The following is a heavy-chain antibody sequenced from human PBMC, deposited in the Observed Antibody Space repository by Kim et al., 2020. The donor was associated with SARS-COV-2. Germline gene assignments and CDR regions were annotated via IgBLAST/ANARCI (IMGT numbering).Heavy chain of an antibody. CDR1: GFTFDDYA. CDR3: AKDATYGDYGAVDY. V-gene: IGHV3-9*01. Sequence: GGSLRLSCAASGFTFDDYAMHWVRQAPGKGLEWVSGISWNSGSIGYADSVKGRFTISRDNAKNSLYLQMNSLRAEDTALYYCAKDATYGDYGAVDYWCQG. J-gene: IGHJ4*02. D-gene: IGHD4-17*01. CDR2: ISWNSGSI.